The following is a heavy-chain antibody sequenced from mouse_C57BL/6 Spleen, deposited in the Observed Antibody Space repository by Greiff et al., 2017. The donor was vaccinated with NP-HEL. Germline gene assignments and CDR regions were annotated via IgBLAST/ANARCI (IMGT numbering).Heavy chain of an antibody. J-gene: IGHJ3*01. CDR1: GFNIKDDY. V-gene: IGHV14-4*01. Sequence: EVKLQESGAELVRPGASVKLSCTASGFNIKDDYMHWVKQRPEQGLEWIGWIDPENGDTEYASKFQGKATITADTSSNTAYLQLSSLTSEDTAVYYCTKGEFAYWGQGTLVTVSA. CDR3: TKGEFAY. CDR2: IDPENGDT.